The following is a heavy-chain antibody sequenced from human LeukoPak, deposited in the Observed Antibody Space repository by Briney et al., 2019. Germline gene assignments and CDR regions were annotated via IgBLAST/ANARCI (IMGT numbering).Heavy chain of an antibody. CDR2: IYYSGST. Sequence: SETLSLTCTVSGGSISSYYWSWIRQPPGKGLEWIGYIYYSGSTNYNPSLKSRVTMSVDTSKNQFSLKLSSVTAADTAVYYCARDPGGYYFDYWGQGTLVTVSS. CDR3: ARDPGGYYFDY. CDR1: GGSISSYY. V-gene: IGHV4-59*12. D-gene: IGHD3-10*01. J-gene: IGHJ4*02.